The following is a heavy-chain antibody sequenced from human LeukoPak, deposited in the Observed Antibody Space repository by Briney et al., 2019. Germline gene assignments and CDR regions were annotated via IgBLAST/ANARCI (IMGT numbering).Heavy chain of an antibody. CDR3: ARQYYYDSSGYSFNAFDI. D-gene: IGHD3-22*01. Sequence: GGSLRLSCAASGFTFSSYWMSWVRQAPGKGLERVANIKQDGSEKYYVDSVKGRFTISRDNAKNSLYLQMNSLRAEDTAVYYCARQYYYDSSGYSFNAFDIWGQGTMVTVSS. V-gene: IGHV3-7*01. CDR2: IKQDGSEK. CDR1: GFTFSSYW. J-gene: IGHJ3*02.